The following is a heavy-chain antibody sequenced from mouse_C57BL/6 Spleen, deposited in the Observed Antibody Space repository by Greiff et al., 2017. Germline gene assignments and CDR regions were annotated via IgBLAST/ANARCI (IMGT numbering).Heavy chain of an antibody. CDR2: FHPYNDDT. CDR3: AREYTIYSNSTVYYFDY. V-gene: IGHV1-47*01. CDR1: GYTFTTSP. D-gene: IGHD2-5*01. J-gene: IGHJ2*01. Sequence: QVQLQQSGAELVKPGASVKMSCKASGYTFTTSPIEWMKQNHGKSLEWIGNFHPYNDDTKYNEKFKGKATLTVEKSSSTVYLELSRLTSDDSDVYYCAREYTIYSNSTVYYFDYWGQGTTLTVSS.